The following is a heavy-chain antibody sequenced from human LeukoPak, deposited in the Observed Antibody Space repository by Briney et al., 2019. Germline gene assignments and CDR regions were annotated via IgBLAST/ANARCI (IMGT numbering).Heavy chain of an antibody. CDR3: ARSLPYYDFWSGYELDY. J-gene: IGHJ4*02. V-gene: IGHV3-74*01. D-gene: IGHD3-3*01. CDR2: IYVDGRTT. Sequence: GGSLRLSCVASGFTFSNYWMHWVRQPPGKGLVWVSRIYVDGRTTNYADSVKGRFTISRDNSKNTLYLQMNSLKTEDTAVYYCARSLPYYDFWSGYELDYWGQGTLVTVSS. CDR1: GFTFSNYW.